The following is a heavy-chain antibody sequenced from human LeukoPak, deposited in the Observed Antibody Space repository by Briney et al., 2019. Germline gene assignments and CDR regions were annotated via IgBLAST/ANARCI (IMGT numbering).Heavy chain of an antibody. J-gene: IGHJ5*02. CDR2: INPNSGGT. D-gene: IGHD6-19*01. Sequence: ASVKVSCKASGYTFTGYYIYWVRQAPGQGLEWMGWINPNSGGTNYAQKFQGRVTMTRDTSISTAYMELSRLRSDDTAVYYCARVDSSGSEHWVNWFDPWGQGTLVTVSS. V-gene: IGHV1-2*02. CDR3: ARVDSSGSEHWVNWFDP. CDR1: GYTFTGYY.